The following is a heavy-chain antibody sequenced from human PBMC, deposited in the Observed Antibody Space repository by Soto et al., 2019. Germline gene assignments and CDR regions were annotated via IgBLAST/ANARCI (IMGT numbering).Heavy chain of an antibody. Sequence: PSATLSLTCTVSGGSMNSPFTYRGWIRQPPGKGLEWIGAISSTGTTYYTPSLKSRVTISVDTSKNQFALNLSSVTAADTAVYYCGLSSRSYSDWFDPWGQGTLVTVSS. CDR2: ISSTGTT. CDR1: GGSMNSPFTY. CDR3: GLSSRSYSDWFDP. J-gene: IGHJ5*02. V-gene: IGHV4-39*01. D-gene: IGHD2-21*01.